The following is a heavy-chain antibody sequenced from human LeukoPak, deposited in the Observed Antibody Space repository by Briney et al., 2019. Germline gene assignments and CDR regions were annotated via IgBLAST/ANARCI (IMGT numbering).Heavy chain of an antibody. J-gene: IGHJ4*02. CDR3: ARDLSDDYSLDF. Sequence: GESLRLSCAASGFSFSDYSMNWVRQAPGKGLEWVSSITISSSILYYADSVKGRFTISRDNAKNSLFLQMNSLRAEDTAMYYCARDLSDDYSLDFWGQGTLVS. V-gene: IGHV3-21*01. CDR2: ITISSSIL. CDR1: GFSFSDYS. D-gene: IGHD3-16*01.